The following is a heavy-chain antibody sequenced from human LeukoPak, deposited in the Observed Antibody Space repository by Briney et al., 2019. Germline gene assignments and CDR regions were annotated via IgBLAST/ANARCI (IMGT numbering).Heavy chain of an antibody. CDR1: GNIFTGSF. D-gene: IGHD1-14*01. CDR3: ARADPDSY. CDR2: INSNTGDT. Sequence: ASVKVSCKASGNIFTGSFMHWVRQAPGQGLEWMGWINSNTGDTKFAQKFQGRVTMTRDTSISTAYMELSRLTSDDTAVYYCARADPDSYWGQGTQVTVSS. V-gene: IGHV1-2*02. J-gene: IGHJ4*02.